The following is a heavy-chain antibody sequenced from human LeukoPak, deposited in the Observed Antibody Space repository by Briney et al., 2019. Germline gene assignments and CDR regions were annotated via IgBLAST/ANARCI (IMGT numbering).Heavy chain of an antibody. CDR3: ARGIAAAVRPLGY. J-gene: IGHJ4*02. CDR2: IYYSGST. CDR1: GGSISSYY. V-gene: IGHV4-59*01. Sequence: SETLSLTCTVSGGSISSYYWSWIRQPPGKGLEWIGYIYYSGSTNYNPSLKSRVTISVDTSKNQFSLKLSSVTAADTAVYYCARGIAAAVRPLGYWGQGTLVTVSS. D-gene: IGHD6-13*01.